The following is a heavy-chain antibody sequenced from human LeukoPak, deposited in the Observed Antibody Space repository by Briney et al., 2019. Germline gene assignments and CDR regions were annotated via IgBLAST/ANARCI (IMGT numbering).Heavy chain of an antibody. V-gene: IGHV1-69*13. J-gene: IGHJ5*02. CDR2: IIPIFGTA. D-gene: IGHD3-10*01. Sequence: ASVKVSCKASGGTFSSYAISWVRQAPGQGLEWMGGIIPIFGTANYAQKFQGRVTITADESTSTAYMELSSLRSEDTAVYYCAAERGVISTTRGFDPWGQGTLVTVSS. CDR1: GGTFSSYA. CDR3: AAERGVISTTRGFDP.